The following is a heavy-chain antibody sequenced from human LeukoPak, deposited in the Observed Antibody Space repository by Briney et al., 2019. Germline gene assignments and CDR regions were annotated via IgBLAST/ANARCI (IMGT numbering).Heavy chain of an antibody. CDR3: ARDPYYYGSGSPDY. CDR1: GGTFSTYA. CDR2: MNPNSGNT. Sequence: ASVKVSCKASGGTFSTYAISWVRQATGQGLEWMGWMNPNSGNTGYAQKFQGRVTMTRNTSISTAYMELSSLRSEDTAVYYCARDPYYYGSGSPDYWGQGTLVTVSS. V-gene: IGHV1-8*02. D-gene: IGHD3-10*01. J-gene: IGHJ4*02.